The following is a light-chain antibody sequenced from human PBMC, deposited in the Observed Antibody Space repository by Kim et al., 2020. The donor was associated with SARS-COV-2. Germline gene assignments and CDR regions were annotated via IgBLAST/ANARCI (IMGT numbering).Light chain of an antibody. J-gene: IGLJ3*02. CDR2: SNH. V-gene: IGLV1-47*02. CDR3: AAWDDSLSVGV. CDR1: RSIVGNKY. Sequence: GQEVTISCSGRRSIVGNKYVYLYQQLPGTAPKHLIFSNHERPSGVPDRFSGSKSGAYASLAISGLRSEDEADYYCAAWDDSLSVGVFGGGTQLTVL.